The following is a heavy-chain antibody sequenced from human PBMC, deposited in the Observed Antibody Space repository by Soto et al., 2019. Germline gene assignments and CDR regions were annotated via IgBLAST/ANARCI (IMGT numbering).Heavy chain of an antibody. CDR3: ARDLQVGQLLYQNYYYYGMDV. J-gene: IGHJ6*02. CDR1: GFTFSSYW. D-gene: IGHD2-2*02. Sequence: GGSLRLSCAASGFTFSSYWMSWVRQAPGKGLEWVANIKQDGSEKYYVDSVKGRFTISRDNAKNSLYLQMSSLRAEDTAVYYCARDLQVGQLLYQNYYYYGMDVWGQGTTVTVSS. V-gene: IGHV3-7*01. CDR2: IKQDGSEK.